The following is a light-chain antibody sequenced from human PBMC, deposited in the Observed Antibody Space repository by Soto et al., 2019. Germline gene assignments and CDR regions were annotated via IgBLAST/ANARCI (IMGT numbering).Light chain of an antibody. CDR2: GAS. V-gene: IGKV3-20*01. Sequence: TAMTQSPATLSVSPGETATLSCRASQSVSSNLAWYQQKPGQAPRLLIYGASNRATGIPDRFSGSGSGTDFTLTISRLEPEDFAVYYCQQYGSSGTFGQGTKVDI. CDR3: QQYGSSGT. J-gene: IGKJ1*01. CDR1: QSVSSN.